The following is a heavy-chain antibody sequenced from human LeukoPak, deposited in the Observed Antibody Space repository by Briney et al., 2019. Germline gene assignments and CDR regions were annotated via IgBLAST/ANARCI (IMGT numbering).Heavy chain of an antibody. Sequence: GGSLRLSCAASGFTFSSYAMSWVRQAPGKGLEWVSAISGSGGSTYYADSVKGRFTTSRDNSKNTLYLQMNSLRAEDTAVYYCAKDSASITIFGVVIGGYYYYYYMDVWGKGTTVTVSS. CDR2: ISGSGGST. V-gene: IGHV3-23*01. D-gene: IGHD3-3*01. CDR3: AKDSASITIFGVVIGGYYYYYYMDV. J-gene: IGHJ6*03. CDR1: GFTFSSYA.